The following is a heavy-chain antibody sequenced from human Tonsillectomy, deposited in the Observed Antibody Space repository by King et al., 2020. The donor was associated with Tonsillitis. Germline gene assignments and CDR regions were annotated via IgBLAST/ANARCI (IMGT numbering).Heavy chain of an antibody. CDR2: IWYDGSNR. CDR1: GFTFNNSD. J-gene: IGHJ5*02. V-gene: IGHV3-33*01. D-gene: IGHD6-19*01. CDR3: ARDHVIAVAGSVS. Sequence: VQLVESGGGVVQPGRSLRLSCAASGFTFNNSDMHCVRQAPGKGLEWVAVIWYDGSNRHYADFEKGRFTISRDSSKNTLYLQMNSLRADDTAVYYCARDHVIAVAGSVSWGQGTLVTVSS.